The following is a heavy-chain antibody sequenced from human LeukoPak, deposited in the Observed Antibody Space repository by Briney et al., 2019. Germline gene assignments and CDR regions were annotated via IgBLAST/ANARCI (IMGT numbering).Heavy chain of an antibody. CDR3: ARGAYYDSSGYYYGSAGPYYFDY. CDR2: ISAYNGNT. J-gene: IGHJ4*02. V-gene: IGHV1-18*01. CDR1: GGTFSDYA. Sequence: ASVKVSCKASGGTFSDYALNWVRQAPGQGLEWMGWISAYNGNTNYAQKLQGRVTMTTDTSTSTAYMELRSLRSDDTAVYYCARGAYYDSSGYYYGSAGPYYFDYWGQGTLVTVSS. D-gene: IGHD3-22*01.